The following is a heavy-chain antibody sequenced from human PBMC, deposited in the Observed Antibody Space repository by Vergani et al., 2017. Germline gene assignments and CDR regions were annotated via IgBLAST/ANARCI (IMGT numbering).Heavy chain of an antibody. V-gene: IGHV3-13*05. CDR1: GFTFSSYD. D-gene: IGHD1-1*01. CDR3: AKDIGIGSLEGMDV. J-gene: IGHJ6*02. CDR2: IGTAGDP. Sequence: EVQLVESGGGLVQPGGSLRLSCAASGFTFSSYDMHWVRQATGKGLEWVSAIGTAGDPYYPGSVKGRFTISRDNSKNTLYLQMNSLRAEDTAVYYCAKDIGIGSLEGMDVWGQGTTVTVSS.